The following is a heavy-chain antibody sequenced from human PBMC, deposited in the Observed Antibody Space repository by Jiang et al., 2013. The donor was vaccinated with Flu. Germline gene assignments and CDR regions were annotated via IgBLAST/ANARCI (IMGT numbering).Heavy chain of an antibody. D-gene: IGHD3-16*01. Sequence: KPTQTLTLTCTFSEFSLTTTGTCVSWIRQPPGKSLEWLALIDWDDDKYYTTSLKTRVTISRDTSKNQVVLTMTNMSPMDTGTYYCARTMSFAPTDAFDVWGQGTLVAVSS. V-gene: IGHV2-70*12. CDR1: EFSLTTTGTC. CDR2: IDWDDDK. CDR3: ARTMSFAPTDAFDV. J-gene: IGHJ3*01.